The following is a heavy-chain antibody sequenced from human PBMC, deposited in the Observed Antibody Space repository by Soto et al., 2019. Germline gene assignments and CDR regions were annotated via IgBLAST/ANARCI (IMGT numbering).Heavy chain of an antibody. CDR1: GFTFDDYA. CDR3: AKDLGPAPSFDF. J-gene: IGHJ4*02. Sequence: VELVESGGGLVQPGRSLRLSCTTSGFTFDDYAMHWVRQAPGKGLEWVSGITWNSDIIDYADSVKGRFTVSRDNAKNSLYLQMNSLRAEDTALYYCAKDLGPAPSFDFWGQGTLVTVSS. CDR2: ITWNSDII. V-gene: IGHV3-9*01. D-gene: IGHD7-27*01.